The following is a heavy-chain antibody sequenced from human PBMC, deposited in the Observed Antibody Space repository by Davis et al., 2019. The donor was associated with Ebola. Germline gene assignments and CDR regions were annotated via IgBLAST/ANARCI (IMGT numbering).Heavy chain of an antibody. CDR2: INSDGSST. CDR1: GFTFSSYW. J-gene: IGHJ6*02. Sequence: GTLKISCAASGFTFSSYWMHWVRQAPGKGLVWVSRINSDGSSTSYADSVKGRFTISRDNAKNTLYLQMNSLRAEDTAVYYCARDQVYYYGMDVWGQGTTVTVSS. CDR3: ARDQVYYYGMDV. V-gene: IGHV3-74*01.